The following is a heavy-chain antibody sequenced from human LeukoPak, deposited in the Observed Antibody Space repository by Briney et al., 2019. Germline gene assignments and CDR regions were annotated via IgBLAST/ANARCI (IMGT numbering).Heavy chain of an antibody. CDR3: ARHRANGWDDAFDI. J-gene: IGHJ3*02. CDR1: GFTFSNYE. V-gene: IGHV3-48*03. D-gene: IGHD6-19*01. CDR2: ISSSGDAI. Sequence: PGGSLRLSCAASGFTFSNYEMNWVRQAPGKGLEWLSYISSSGDAIYYADSVKGRFTVSRDNAMNSLSLQMNSLRAEDTAIYYCARHRANGWDDAFDIWGQGTKVTVSS.